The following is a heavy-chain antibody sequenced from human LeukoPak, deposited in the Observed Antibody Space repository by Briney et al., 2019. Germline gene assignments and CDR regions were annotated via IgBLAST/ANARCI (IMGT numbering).Heavy chain of an antibody. V-gene: IGHV4-38-2*02. CDR2: IYHSGST. D-gene: IGHD1-26*01. CDR1: GYSISSGYY. Sequence: PSETLSLTCSVSGYSISSGYYWGCIRQPPGKGLEWIGTIYHSGSTYYNPSLKSRVTISLDTSTNQFSLKLSSVTAADTAVYYCARYNWGIVGATKSYYYYMDVWGKGTTVTISS. J-gene: IGHJ6*03. CDR3: ARYNWGIVGATKSYYYYMDV.